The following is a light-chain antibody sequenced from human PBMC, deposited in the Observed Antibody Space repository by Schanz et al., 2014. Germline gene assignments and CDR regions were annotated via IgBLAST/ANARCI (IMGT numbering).Light chain of an antibody. CDR1: SSDVGSYNL. V-gene: IGLV2-14*02. Sequence: QSALTQPASVSGSPGQSITISCTGTSSDVGSYNLVSWYQQHPGKAPKLMIYDVRNRPSGVPDRFSGSKSGNTASLTVSGLQAEDEADYYCSSYGGNLGVFGTGTKLTVL. CDR3: SSYGGNLGV. CDR2: DVR. J-gene: IGLJ1*01.